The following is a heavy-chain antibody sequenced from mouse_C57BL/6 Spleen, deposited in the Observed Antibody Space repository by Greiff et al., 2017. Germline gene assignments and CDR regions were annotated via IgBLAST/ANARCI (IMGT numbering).Heavy chain of an antibody. Sequence: EVKLMESGPGLVKPSQSLSLTCSVTGYSITSGYYWNWSRQFPGNKLEWMGYISYDGNNNYNPSLKNRISITRDTSKNQFFLKLNSVTAEDTATCYCARGELGRFAYWGQGTLVTVSA. V-gene: IGHV3-6*01. CDR1: GYSITSGYY. CDR3: ARGELGRFAY. CDR2: ISYDGNN. D-gene: IGHD4-1*01. J-gene: IGHJ3*01.